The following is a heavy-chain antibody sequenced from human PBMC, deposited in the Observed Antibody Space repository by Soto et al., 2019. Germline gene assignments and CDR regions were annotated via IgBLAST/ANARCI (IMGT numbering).Heavy chain of an antibody. CDR1: GGSFTSDY. V-gene: IGHV4-59*08. CDR2: IYYNGTT. D-gene: IGHD2-8*01. CDR3: ASHSGVAALGGLDH. Sequence: QVQLQESGPGLVKPSETLSLTCTVSGGSFTSDYWSWIRLPHGKGLQWIGYIYYNGTTNYNPSLKVRPTTSQGTAKGQISLELTSLTAADTAVYYCASHSGVAALGGLDHWGQGTLVTVSS. J-gene: IGHJ4*02.